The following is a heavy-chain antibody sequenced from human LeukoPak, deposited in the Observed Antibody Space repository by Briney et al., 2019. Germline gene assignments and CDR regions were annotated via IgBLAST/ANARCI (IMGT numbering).Heavy chain of an antibody. J-gene: IGHJ6*02. Sequence: PSETLSLTCTVSGGSISSSSYYWGWIRQPPGKGLEWIGSIYYSGSTYYNPSLKSRVTISVDTSKNQFSLKLSSVTAADTAVYYCARDRVDSSGYYYYYGMDVWGQGTTVTVSS. D-gene: IGHD3-22*01. CDR1: GGSISSSSYY. CDR3: ARDRVDSSGYYYYYGMDV. V-gene: IGHV4-39*07. CDR2: IYYSGST.